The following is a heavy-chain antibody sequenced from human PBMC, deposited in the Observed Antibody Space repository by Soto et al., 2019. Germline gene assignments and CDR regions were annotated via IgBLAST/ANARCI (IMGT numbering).Heavy chain of an antibody. D-gene: IGHD1-7*01. CDR1: GGSFTSNNG. J-gene: IGHJ4*02. CDR2: IYRTGST. CDR3: ASRDPGTSVDY. V-gene: IGHV4-4*02. Sequence: QVQLQESGPGLVKPSGTLSLTCAVSGGSFTSNNGWTWVRQPPGQGLEWIGEIYRTGSTNYNPSLKSRVTISLHKSENQFSLKVTSLTAADMAVYYCASRDPGTSVDYWGQGTLVTVSS.